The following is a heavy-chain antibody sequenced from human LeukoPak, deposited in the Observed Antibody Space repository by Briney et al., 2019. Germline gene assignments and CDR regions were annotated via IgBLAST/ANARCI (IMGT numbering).Heavy chain of an antibody. CDR1: GFTFSSYE. CDR3: ARDEKLRTGVWYFDY. CDR2: IGTSGSSI. D-gene: IGHD7-27*01. V-gene: IGHV3-48*03. J-gene: IGHJ4*02. Sequence: GGSLRLSCAASGFTFSSYEMIWVRQAPGKGLEWVSYIGTSGSSIYYADSVKGRFTISRDNAKNSLYLQMNSLRDEDTAVSYCARDEKLRTGVWYFDYWGQGTLVTVSS.